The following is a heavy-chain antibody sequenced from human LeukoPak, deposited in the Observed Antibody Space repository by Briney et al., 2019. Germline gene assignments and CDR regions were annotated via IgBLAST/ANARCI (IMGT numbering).Heavy chain of an antibody. V-gene: IGHV1-18*01. Sequence: ASVKVSCKASGYTFTSYGIRWVRQAPGQGLEWMGWISAYNGNTNYAQKLQGRVTMTTDTSTSTAYMELRSLRSDDTAVYYCARDPYDYVWGSYRAPDAFDIWGQGTMVTVSS. CDR2: ISAYNGNT. CDR3: ARDPYDYVWGSYRAPDAFDI. D-gene: IGHD3-16*02. CDR1: GYTFTSYG. J-gene: IGHJ3*02.